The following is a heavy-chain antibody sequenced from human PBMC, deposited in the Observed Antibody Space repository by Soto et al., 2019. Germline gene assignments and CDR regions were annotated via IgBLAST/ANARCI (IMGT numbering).Heavy chain of an antibody. D-gene: IGHD2-15*01. CDR3: ARAAAAAGGPFDK. V-gene: IGHV4-34*01. Sequence: PSETLSLTCAVSGGSFSCFFWVWIRQPPGKGLEWIGEVNHGGSTNYNPSLKSRVTISSDTSKNHFSLTLRSVTAADTAVYYCARAAAAAGGPFDKWGQGALVTVSS. CDR1: GGSFSCFF. CDR2: VNHGGST. J-gene: IGHJ4*02.